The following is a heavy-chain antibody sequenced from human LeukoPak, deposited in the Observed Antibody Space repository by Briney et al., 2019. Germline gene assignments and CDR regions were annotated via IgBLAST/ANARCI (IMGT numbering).Heavy chain of an antibody. CDR1: GFTFSTYG. CDR2: IWHDGSNK. CDR3: ARENTYSYGGFDY. D-gene: IGHD5-18*01. Sequence: GGSLRLSCAASGFTFSTYGMHWVRQAPGKGLEWVAAIWHDGSNKYYGDSVKGRFTISRDNSKSTLYLQMNSLRAEDTAVYHCARENTYSYGGFDYWGQGTLVTVSS. V-gene: IGHV3-33*01. J-gene: IGHJ4*02.